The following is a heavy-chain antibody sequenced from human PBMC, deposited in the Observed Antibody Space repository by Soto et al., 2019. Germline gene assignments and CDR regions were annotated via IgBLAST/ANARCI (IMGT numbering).Heavy chain of an antibody. J-gene: IGHJ4*02. D-gene: IGHD6-19*01. CDR3: ARHGRLALAGTFYFDY. V-gene: IGHV4-39*01. CDR1: GGSISSSSYY. Sequence: QLQLQESGPGLVKPSETLSLTCTVSGGSISSSSYYWGWIRQPPGKGLEWIGSIHYSGTTYHNPSLKSRVTISVDTSENQFSLRLSSVTAADTAVYYCARHGRLALAGTFYFDYWGQGTLVTVSS. CDR2: IHYSGTT.